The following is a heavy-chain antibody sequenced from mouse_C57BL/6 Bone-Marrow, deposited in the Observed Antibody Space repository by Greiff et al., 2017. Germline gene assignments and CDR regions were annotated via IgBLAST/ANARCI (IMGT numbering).Heavy chain of an antibody. CDR3: ARHGNYPFAY. Sequence: EVHLVESGGGLVKPGGSLKLSCAASGFTFSSYTMSWVRQTPEKRLEWVATISGGGGNTYYPDSVKGRFTISRDNAKNTLYLQMSSLRSEDTALYYCARHGNYPFAYWGQGTLVTVSA. J-gene: IGHJ3*01. CDR2: ISGGGGNT. CDR1: GFTFSSYT. D-gene: IGHD2-1*01. V-gene: IGHV5-9*01.